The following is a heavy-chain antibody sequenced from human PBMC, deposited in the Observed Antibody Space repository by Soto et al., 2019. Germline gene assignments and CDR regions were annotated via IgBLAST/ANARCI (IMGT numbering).Heavy chain of an antibody. V-gene: IGHV1-18*04. CDR3: SRDLPLTIFGVVNAYYYYGMGV. D-gene: IGHD3-3*01. J-gene: IGHJ6*02. Sequence: ASVKVSCKASGYTFTSYGSSWVRQAPGHGLEWMGWLSAYNGKTNYAQKLQGRVTMTTDTSTSTAYMEVRSLRSDDTAVYYCSRDLPLTIFGVVNAYYYYGMGVWGQGTTVTVSS. CDR2: LSAYNGKT. CDR1: GYTFTSYG.